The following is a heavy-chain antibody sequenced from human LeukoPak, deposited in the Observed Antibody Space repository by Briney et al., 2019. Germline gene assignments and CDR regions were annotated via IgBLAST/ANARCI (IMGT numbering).Heavy chain of an antibody. D-gene: IGHD7-27*01. CDR1: GFTFSSYA. CDR3: ANPWGLGWYFDL. J-gene: IGHJ2*01. V-gene: IGHV3-30-3*01. CDR2: ISYDGSNK. Sequence: GGSLRLSCAASGFTFSSYAMHWVRQAPGKGLEWVAVISYDGSNKYYADSVKGRFTISRDNSKNTLYLQMNNLRVEDTAIYYCANPWGLGWYFDLWGRGTLVTVSS.